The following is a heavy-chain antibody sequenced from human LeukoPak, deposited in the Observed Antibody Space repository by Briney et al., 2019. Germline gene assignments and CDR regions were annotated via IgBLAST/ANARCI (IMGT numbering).Heavy chain of an antibody. D-gene: IGHD3-22*01. CDR2: IYHSGST. Sequence: SETLSLTCAVSGGSISSSNWWSWVRQPPGKGLEWIGEIYHSGSTNYNPSLKSRVTISVDTSKNQFSLKLSSVTAADTAVYYCARGPHYYDSSGYYYLDYWGQGTLVTVSS. CDR1: GGSISSSNW. J-gene: IGHJ4*02. CDR3: ARGPHYYDSSGYYYLDY. V-gene: IGHV4-4*02.